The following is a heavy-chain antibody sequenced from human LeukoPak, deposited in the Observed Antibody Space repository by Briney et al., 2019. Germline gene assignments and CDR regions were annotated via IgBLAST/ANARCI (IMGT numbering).Heavy chain of an antibody. CDR1: GFTFSSYE. D-gene: IGHD3-3*01. CDR2: ISSSGSTI. CDR3: ARETADFGVVIIPPYYYYMDV. V-gene: IGHV3-48*03. J-gene: IGHJ6*03. Sequence: GGSLRLSCAASGFTFSSYEMNWVRQAPGKGLEWVSYISSSGSTIYYADSVKGRFTISRDNAKNSLYLQMNSLRAEDTAVYYCARETADFGVVIIPPYYYYMDVWGKGTTVTVSS.